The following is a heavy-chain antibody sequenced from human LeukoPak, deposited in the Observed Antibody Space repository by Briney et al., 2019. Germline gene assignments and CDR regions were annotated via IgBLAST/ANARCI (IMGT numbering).Heavy chain of an antibody. V-gene: IGHV3-9*01. CDR2: ISWNSGSI. CDR3: AKASYAHILDAFDI. Sequence: AGGSLRLSCAASGFTFDDYAMPWVRQAPGKGLGWVSGISWNSGSIGYADSVKGRFTISRDNAKNSLYLQMNSLRAEDTALYYCAKASYAHILDAFDIWGQGTMVTVSS. D-gene: IGHD4-17*01. CDR1: GFTFDDYA. J-gene: IGHJ3*02.